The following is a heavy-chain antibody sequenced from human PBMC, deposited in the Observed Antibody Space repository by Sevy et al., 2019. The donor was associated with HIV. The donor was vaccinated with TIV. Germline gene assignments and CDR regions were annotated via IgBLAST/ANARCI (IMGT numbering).Heavy chain of an antibody. V-gene: IGHV3-23*01. D-gene: IGHD5-18*01. Sequence: GGSLRLSCAASGFTFSSYAMSWVRQAPGKGLEWVSAISGSGGSTYYADSVKGRFTISRDNSKNTLYPQMNSLRAEDTAVYYCAITWIQLQYYFDYWGQGTLVTVSS. CDR2: ISGSGGST. CDR3: AITWIQLQYYFDY. CDR1: GFTFSSYA. J-gene: IGHJ4*02.